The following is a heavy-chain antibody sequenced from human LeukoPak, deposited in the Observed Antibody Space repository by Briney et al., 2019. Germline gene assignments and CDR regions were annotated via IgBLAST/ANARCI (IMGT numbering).Heavy chain of an antibody. CDR3: AGQGTRGAPAY. CDR2: IYSDDSDT. J-gene: IGHJ4*02. Sequence: GESLKISCKTSGYRFTSYWIGWVRQMPGKGLEWMGIIYSDDSDTRYSPSFQGQVTILVYKSISTDYLQWSSLKASDTAMYYCAGQGTRGAPAYWGQGPLVPVSS. V-gene: IGHV5-51*01. D-gene: IGHD1-26*01. CDR1: GYRFTSYW.